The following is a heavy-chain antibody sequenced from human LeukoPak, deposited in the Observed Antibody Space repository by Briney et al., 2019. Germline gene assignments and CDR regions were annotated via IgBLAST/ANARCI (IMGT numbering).Heavy chain of an antibody. CDR2: IYASGST. J-gene: IGHJ4*02. D-gene: IGHD6-13*01. V-gene: IGHV4-61*02. CDR3: ASGYGGIAAAGHLLDDY. Sequence: SQTLSLTCTVSGGSISSGSYYWSWIRQPAGKGLEWIGRIYASGSTNYNPSLKSRVTISVDTSKNQFSLKRSSVTAADTAVYYCASGYGGIAAAGHLLDDYWGQGTLVTVSS. CDR1: GGSISSGSYY.